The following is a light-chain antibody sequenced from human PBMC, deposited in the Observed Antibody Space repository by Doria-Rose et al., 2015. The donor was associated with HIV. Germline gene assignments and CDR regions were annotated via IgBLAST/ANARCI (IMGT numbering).Light chain of an antibody. CDR2: DAS. CDR1: QRVKSSY. Sequence: TQSPGTLSLSPGERATLSCRASQRVKSSYLAWYQQKPGQAPRLFIYDASTRATGIPDRFSGSGSGTDFTLTISRLEPKDVAVYYCQQYGTSRGTFGQGTRLEIK. CDR3: QQYGTSRGT. V-gene: IGKV3-20*01. J-gene: IGKJ5*01.